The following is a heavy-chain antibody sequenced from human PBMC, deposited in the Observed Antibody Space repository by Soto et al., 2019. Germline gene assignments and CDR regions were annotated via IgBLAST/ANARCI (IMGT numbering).Heavy chain of an antibody. J-gene: IGHJ4*02. CDR2: IWYDGSNK. CDR1: GFTFSSYG. V-gene: IGHV3-33*01. CDR3: ARDGFGYDSSLGY. D-gene: IGHD3-22*01. Sequence: GGSLRLSCAASGFTFSSYGMHWVRQAPGKGLEWVAVIWYDGSNKYYADSVKGRFTIPRDNSKNTLYLQMNSLRAEDTAVYYCARDGFGYDSSLGYWGQGTLVTVSS.